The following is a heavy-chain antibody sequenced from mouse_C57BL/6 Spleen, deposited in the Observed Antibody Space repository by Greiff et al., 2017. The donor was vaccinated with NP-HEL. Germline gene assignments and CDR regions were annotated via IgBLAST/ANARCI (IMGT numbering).Heavy chain of an antibody. CDR3: ARDLATMITPFDY. CDR2: ISDGGSYT. Sequence: EVQLVESGGGLVKPGGSLKLSCAASGFTFSSYAMSWVRQTPEKRLEWVATISDGGSYTYYPDNVKGRFTISRDNAKNNLYLQMSHLKSEDTAMYYCARDLATMITPFDYWGQGTTLTVSS. J-gene: IGHJ2*01. D-gene: IGHD2-4*01. CDR1: GFTFSSYA. V-gene: IGHV5-4*01.